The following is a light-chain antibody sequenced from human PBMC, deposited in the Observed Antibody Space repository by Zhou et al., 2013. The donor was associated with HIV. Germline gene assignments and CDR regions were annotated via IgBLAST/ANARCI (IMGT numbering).Light chain of an antibody. CDR2: DAS. J-gene: IGKJ4*01. CDR3: QQYDNWPPLT. Sequence: IVMTQSPATLSVSPGERATLSCRASQSVRSYLAWYQQKPGQAPRLLISDASTRATGVPARFSGSGSGTEFTLTVSSMQSEDLAVYYCQQYDNWPPLTFGGGTKVEIK. CDR1: QSVRSY. V-gene: IGKV3-15*01.